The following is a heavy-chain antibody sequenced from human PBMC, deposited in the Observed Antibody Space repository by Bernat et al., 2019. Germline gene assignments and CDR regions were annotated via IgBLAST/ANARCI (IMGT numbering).Heavy chain of an antibody. CDR2: INSDGSST. V-gene: IGHV3-74*01. CDR1: GFTFSNYW. J-gene: IGHJ5*02. CDR3: VRVRYYGTNWLDP. Sequence: EVQLVESGGGLVQPGGSLRLSCAASGFTFSNYWMHWVRQAPGKGLVWVSRINSDGSSTSYADSVKGRFTISRDNAKNTLYLQMNSLRAEDTAVYYCVRVRYYGTNWLDPWGQGTLVTVSS. D-gene: IGHD3-10*01.